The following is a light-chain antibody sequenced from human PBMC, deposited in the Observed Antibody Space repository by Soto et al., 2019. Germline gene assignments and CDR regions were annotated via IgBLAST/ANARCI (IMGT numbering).Light chain of an antibody. CDR1: QGIRNE. V-gene: IGKV1-6*01. J-gene: IGKJ4*01. CDR2: AAS. CDR3: LQDDDYPFT. Sequence: AIQVTQSPSCLSAAVGGRGTITCRASQGIRNELSWYQQKPGKAPKFLIFAASNLQSGVPSRFSGSGSGTDFTLTISSLQPEDFATYFCLQDDDYPFTFGGGTKV.